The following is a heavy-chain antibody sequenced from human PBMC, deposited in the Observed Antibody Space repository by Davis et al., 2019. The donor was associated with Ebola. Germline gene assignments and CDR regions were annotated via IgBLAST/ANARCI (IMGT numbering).Heavy chain of an antibody. D-gene: IGHD3-3*01. CDR3: ARDPRFLEWLEV. Sequence: GESLKISCAASGFTFSNYYMSWIRQAPGKGLEWVSYISSSGSTIYYADSVKGRFTISRDNAKNSLYLQMNSLRAEDTAVYYCARDPRFLEWLEVWGQGTLVTVSS. CDR1: GFTFSNYY. V-gene: IGHV3-11*01. CDR2: ISSSGSTI. J-gene: IGHJ4*02.